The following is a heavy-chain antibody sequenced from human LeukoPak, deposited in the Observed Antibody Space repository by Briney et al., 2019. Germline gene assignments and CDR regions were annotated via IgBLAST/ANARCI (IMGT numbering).Heavy chain of an antibody. Sequence: PSETLSLTCTVSGYSISSGYYWGWIRQPPGKGLEWIGSIYHSGSTYYNPSLKSRVTISVDTSKNQFSLKLSSVTAADTAVYYCARDAPFQGDYGDSDNWFDPWGQGTLVTVSS. V-gene: IGHV4-38-2*02. CDR1: GYSISSGYY. D-gene: IGHD4-17*01. CDR3: ARDAPFQGDYGDSDNWFDP. CDR2: IYHSGST. J-gene: IGHJ5*02.